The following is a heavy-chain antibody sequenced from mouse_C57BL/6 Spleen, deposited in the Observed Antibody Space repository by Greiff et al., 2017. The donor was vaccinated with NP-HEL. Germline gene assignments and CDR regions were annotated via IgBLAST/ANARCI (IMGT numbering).Heavy chain of an antibody. V-gene: IGHV5-9-1*02. D-gene: IGHD4-1*01. CDR2: ISSGGDYI. J-gene: IGHJ2*01. CDR1: GFTFSSYA. Sequence: EVQGVESGEGLVKPGGSLKLSCAASGFTFSSYAMSWVRQTPEKRLEWVAYISSGGDYIYYADTVKGRFTISRDNARNTLYLQMSSLKSEDTAMYYCTREGLGPYYFDYWGQGTTLTVSS. CDR3: TREGLGPYYFDY.